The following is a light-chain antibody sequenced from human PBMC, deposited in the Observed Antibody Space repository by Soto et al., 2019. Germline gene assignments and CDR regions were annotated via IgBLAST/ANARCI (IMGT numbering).Light chain of an antibody. J-gene: IGLJ1*01. CDR2: SNN. CDR1: SSNIGSNY. CDR3: AAWDDSLSGSYV. Sequence: QSVLTQPPSASGTPGQRVTISCSGSSSNIGSNYVYWYQQLPGTAPKLLIYSNNQRPSGVPDRFSGSKSGTSASLAISGLRSEDEADYYGAAWDDSLSGSYVFGTGTKLTVL. V-gene: IGLV1-47*02.